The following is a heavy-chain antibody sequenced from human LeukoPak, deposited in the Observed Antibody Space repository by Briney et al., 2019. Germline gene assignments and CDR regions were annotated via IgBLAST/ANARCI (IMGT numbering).Heavy chain of an antibody. J-gene: IGHJ3*02. Sequence: SETLSLTCAVSGGSISSSNWWSWVRQPPGKGLEWIGEIYHSGSTNYNPSLKSRVTISVDKSKNQFSLKLTSVTAADTAVYYCARRPNIAARPGHVFDIWGKGKMVTVSS. V-gene: IGHV4-4*02. CDR3: ARRPNIAARPGHVFDI. D-gene: IGHD6-6*01. CDR1: GGSISSSNW. CDR2: IYHSGST.